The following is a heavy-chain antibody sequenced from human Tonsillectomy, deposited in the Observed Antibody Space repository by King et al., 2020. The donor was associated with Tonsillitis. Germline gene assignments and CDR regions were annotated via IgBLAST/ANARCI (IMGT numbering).Heavy chain of an antibody. J-gene: IGHJ6*02. V-gene: IGHV4-34*08. CDR2: INQSGSI. CDR1: GGTFSGYY. CDR3: ALGQSRGNYYYYGMDV. Sequence: VQLPQWGAGLLKPSETLSLTCGVYGGTFSGYYWSWIRQPPGKGLEWIGEINQSGSINYNPSLKSRVTISIDTSKNQFSLKLSSVTAADTAVYYCALGQSRGNYYYYGMDVWGQGTTVTVSS.